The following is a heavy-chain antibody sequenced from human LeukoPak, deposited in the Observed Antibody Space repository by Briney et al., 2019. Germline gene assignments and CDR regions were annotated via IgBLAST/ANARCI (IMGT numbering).Heavy chain of an antibody. V-gene: IGHV3-7*01. J-gene: IGHJ4*02. CDR3: ARDWWDNSGYYDY. Sequence: PGGSLRLSCAASGFTFSSYGMSWVRQAPGKGLECVANINEDGSEKYYVDSVKGRFTISRDNAKNSLYLQMNSLRVEDTAVYYCARDWWDNSGYYDYWGQGTLVTVSS. CDR2: INEDGSEK. D-gene: IGHD3-22*01. CDR1: GFTFSSYG.